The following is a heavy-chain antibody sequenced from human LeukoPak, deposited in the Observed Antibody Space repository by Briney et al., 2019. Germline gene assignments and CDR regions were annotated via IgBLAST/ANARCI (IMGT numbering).Heavy chain of an antibody. CDR1: GGSFSGYY. V-gene: IGHV4-34*01. J-gene: IGHJ4*02. Sequence: SETLSLTCAVYGGSFSGYYWSWIRQPPGKGLEWIGEINHSGSTNYNPSLKSRVTISVDTSKNEFSLKLSSVTAADTAVYYCAKGGYYFDYWGQGILVTVSS. CDR2: INHSGST. CDR3: AKGGYYFDY.